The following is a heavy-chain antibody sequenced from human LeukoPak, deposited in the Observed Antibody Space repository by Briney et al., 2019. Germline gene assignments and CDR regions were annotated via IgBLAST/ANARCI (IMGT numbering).Heavy chain of an antibody. CDR2: INPNSGGT. CDR1: GYTFTGYY. J-gene: IGHJ4*02. V-gene: IGHV1-2*06. D-gene: IGHD5-18*01. CDR3: ARVERLHSYGLQGGDYFDY. Sequence: ASVKVSCKASGYTFTGYYMHWVRQAPGQGLEWMGRINPNSGGTNYAQKFQGRVTMTRDTSISTAYMGLSRLRSDDTAVYYCARVERLHSYGLQGGDYFDYWGQGTLVTVSS.